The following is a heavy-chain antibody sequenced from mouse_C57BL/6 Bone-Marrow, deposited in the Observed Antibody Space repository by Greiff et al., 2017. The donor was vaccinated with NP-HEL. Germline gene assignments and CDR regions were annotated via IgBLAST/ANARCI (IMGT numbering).Heavy chain of an antibody. Sequence: EVMLVESGPGMVKPSQSLSLTCTVTGYSITSGYDWHWIRHFPGNKLEWMGYISYSGSTNYNPSLKSRISITHDTSKNHFFLKLNSVTTEDTATYYCAREGLLPWYFDVWGTGTTVTVSS. CDR3: AREGLLPWYFDV. CDR1: GYSITSGYD. V-gene: IGHV3-1*01. CDR2: ISYSGST. J-gene: IGHJ1*03. D-gene: IGHD1-1*01.